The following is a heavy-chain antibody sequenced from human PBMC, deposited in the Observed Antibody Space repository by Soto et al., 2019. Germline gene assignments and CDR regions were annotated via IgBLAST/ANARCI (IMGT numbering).Heavy chain of an antibody. CDR1: GYTFTGYY. CDR2: INPNSGGT. V-gene: IGHV1-2*04. D-gene: IGHD3-9*01. J-gene: IGHJ5*02. Sequence: GASVKVSCKASGYTFTGYYMHGVRQAPGPGLEWMGWINPNSGGTNYAQKFQGWVTMTRDTSISTAYMELSRLRSDDTAVYYCARDKAVGRYFNWSFPHEHWFDPWGQGTLVTVSS. CDR3: ARDKAVGRYFNWSFPHEHWFDP.